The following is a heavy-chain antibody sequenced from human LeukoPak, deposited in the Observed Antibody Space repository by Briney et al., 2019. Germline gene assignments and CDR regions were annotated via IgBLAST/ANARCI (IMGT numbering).Heavy chain of an antibody. V-gene: IGHV4-4*02. Sequence: EPSETLSLTCVVSGASISSSNWWSWVRQPPGKGLEGIGEIYHSGSTNSNPSLKSRATISLDKSKNHFSLNLSSVTAADSAMYYCASEGKRLIWFGELWAEFDYWGQGTLVTVSS. CDR1: GASISSSNW. CDR2: IYHSGST. D-gene: IGHD3-10*01. CDR3: ASEGKRLIWFGELWAEFDY. J-gene: IGHJ4*02.